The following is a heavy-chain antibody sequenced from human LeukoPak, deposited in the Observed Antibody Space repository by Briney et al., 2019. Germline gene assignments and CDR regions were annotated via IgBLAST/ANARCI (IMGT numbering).Heavy chain of an antibody. J-gene: IGHJ4*02. CDR3: ARVSPPAMIVVVDDTYFDY. V-gene: IGHV1-69*13. D-gene: IGHD3-22*01. CDR2: IIPIFGTA. CDR1: GGTFSSYA. Sequence: ASVKVSCKASGGTFSSYAISWVRQAPGQGLEWMGGIIPIFGTANYAQKFQGRVTITADESTSTAYMELSSLRSEDTAVYYCARVSPPAMIVVVDDTYFDYWGQGTLVTVSS.